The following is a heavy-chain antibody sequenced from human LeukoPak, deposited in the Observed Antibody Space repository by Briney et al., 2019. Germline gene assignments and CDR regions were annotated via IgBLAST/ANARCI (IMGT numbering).Heavy chain of an antibody. V-gene: IGHV1-69*06. D-gene: IGHD6-19*01. J-gene: IGHJ6*03. CDR3: ARGAAVAGTYYVDV. CDR2: IIPIFGTA. Sequence: GASVKVSCKASGGTFSSYAISWVRQAPGQGLEWMGGIIPIFGTANYAQKFQGRVTITADKSTSTAYMELSSLRSEDTAVYYCARGAAVAGTYYVDVWGKGTTVTVSS. CDR1: GGTFSSYA.